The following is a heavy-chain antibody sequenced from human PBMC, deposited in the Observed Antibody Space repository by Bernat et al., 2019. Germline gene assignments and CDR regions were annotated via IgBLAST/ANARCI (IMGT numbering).Heavy chain of an antibody. CDR1: GGSISSGGYY. D-gene: IGHD1-26*01. V-gene: IGHV4-31*03. J-gene: IGHJ6*02. CDR2: IYYSGST. Sequence: QVQLQESGPGLVKPSQTLSLTCTVSGGSISSGGYYWSWIRQHPGKGLEWIGYIYYSGSTYYNPSLKSRVTISVDTSKNQFSLKLSSVTAADTAVYYCARWDRLLMYYGMDVWGQGTTVTVSS. CDR3: ARWDRLLMYYGMDV.